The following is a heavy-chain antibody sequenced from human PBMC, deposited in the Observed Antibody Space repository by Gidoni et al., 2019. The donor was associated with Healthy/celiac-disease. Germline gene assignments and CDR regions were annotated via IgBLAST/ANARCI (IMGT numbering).Heavy chain of an antibody. CDR3: TRLPDIVVVPAAMLAYYYGMDV. Sequence: EVQLVESGGGLVQPGGSLKLSCAASGFTFSGSAMHWVRQASGTGLEWVGRIRSKANSYATAYAASVKGRFTISRDDSKNTAYLQMNSLKTEDTAVYYCTRLPDIVVVPAAMLAYYYGMDVWGQGTTVTVSS. D-gene: IGHD2-2*01. J-gene: IGHJ6*02. CDR2: IRSKANSYAT. CDR1: GFTFSGSA. V-gene: IGHV3-73*01.